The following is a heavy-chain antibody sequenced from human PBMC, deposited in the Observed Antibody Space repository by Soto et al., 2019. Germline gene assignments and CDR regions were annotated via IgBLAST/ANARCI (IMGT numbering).Heavy chain of an antibody. V-gene: IGHV1-2*02. J-gene: IGHJ6*01. D-gene: IGHD2-8*02. Sequence: QVQLVQSGAEVKKPGASLKVSCKASGYRFTGYGLHWVRQAPGQGLQWMGWINPKSGATDYAQQFQGRVTMNREMSTNAALLEQSGLSSDYTAAVTAVYCCAASNDGGVDDFRSDLVVWWRGSAVTV. CDR3: VYCCAASNDGGVDDFRSDLVV. CDR2: INPKSGAT. CDR1: GYRFTGYG.